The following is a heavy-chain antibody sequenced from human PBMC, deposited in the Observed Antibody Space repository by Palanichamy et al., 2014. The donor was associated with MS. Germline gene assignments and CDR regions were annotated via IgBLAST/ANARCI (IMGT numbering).Heavy chain of an antibody. CDR1: GFTFSSYS. CDR2: ISSSSSYI. J-gene: IGHJ4*02. D-gene: IGHD3-22*01. V-gene: IGHV3-21*01. CDR3: ARDRYYYDSSGYSDY. Sequence: EVQVVESWGGLVKPGGSLRLSCAASGFTFSSYSMNWVRQAPGKGLEWVSSISSSSSYIYYADSVKGRFTISRDNAKNSLYLQMNSLRAEDTAVYYCARDRYYYDSSGYSDYWGQGTLVTVSS.